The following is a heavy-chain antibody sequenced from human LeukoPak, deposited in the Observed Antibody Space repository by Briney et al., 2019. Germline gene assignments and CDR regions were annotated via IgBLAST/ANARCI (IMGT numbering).Heavy chain of an antibody. CDR1: GGSFSGYY. CDR2: INHSGST. V-gene: IGHV4-34*01. CDR3: ARGGGVYYYDSSGYPPYYGMDV. D-gene: IGHD3-22*01. Sequence: PSETLSLTCAVYGGSFSGYYWSWIRQPPGKGLEWSGEINHSGSTNYNPSLKSRVTISVDTSKNQFSLKLSSVTAADTAVYYCARGGGVYYYDSSGYPPYYGMDVWGQGTTVTVSS. J-gene: IGHJ6*02.